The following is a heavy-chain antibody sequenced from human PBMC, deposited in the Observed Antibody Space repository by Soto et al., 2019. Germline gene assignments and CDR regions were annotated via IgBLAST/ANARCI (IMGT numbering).Heavy chain of an antibody. D-gene: IGHD5-18*01. J-gene: IGHJ4*02. CDR1: GGSISSSSYY. CDR3: ARQWIQLWFFDY. Sequence: SETLSLTCTVSGGSISSSSYYWGWIRQPPGKGLEWIGSIYYSGSTYYNPSLKSRVTISVDTSKNQFSLKLSSVTAADTAVYYCARQWIQLWFFDYWGQGTLVTVPS. CDR2: IYYSGST. V-gene: IGHV4-39*01.